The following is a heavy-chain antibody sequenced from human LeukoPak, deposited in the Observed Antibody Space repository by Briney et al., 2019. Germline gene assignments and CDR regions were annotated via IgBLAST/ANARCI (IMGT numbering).Heavy chain of an antibody. CDR1: GFTFSSYA. J-gene: IGHJ4*02. CDR3: ARVYSGSYSFDY. D-gene: IGHD1-26*01. CDR2: ISYDGSNK. V-gene: IGHV3-30-3*01. Sequence: GGSLRLSCAASGFTFSSYAMHWVRQAPGKGLEWVAVISYDGSNKYYADSVKGRFTISRDNSKNTLYLQMNSLRAEDTAVYYCARVYSGSYSFDYWGQGTLVTVSS.